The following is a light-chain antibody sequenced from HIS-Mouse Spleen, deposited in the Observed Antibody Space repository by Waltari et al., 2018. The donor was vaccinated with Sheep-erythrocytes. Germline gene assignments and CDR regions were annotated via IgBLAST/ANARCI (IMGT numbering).Light chain of an antibody. V-gene: IGLV2-11*01. Sequence: LTQPRSVSGSPGQSVTISCTGTSSDVGGYNYVSWYQQHPGKAPKLMIYDVSKRPSGVPDRFSGSKSGNTASLTISGLQAEDEADYYCCSYAGSYTWVFGGGTKLTVL. CDR3: CSYAGSYTWV. J-gene: IGLJ3*02. CDR2: DVS. CDR1: SSDVGGYNY.